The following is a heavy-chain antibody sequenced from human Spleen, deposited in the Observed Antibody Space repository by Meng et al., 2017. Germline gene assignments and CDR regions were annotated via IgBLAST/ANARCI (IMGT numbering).Heavy chain of an antibody. J-gene: IGHJ4*02. V-gene: IGHV1-3*01. Sequence: VQLLQSGAEAKKPGASVKVSCKASGYPFTSYARHWVRQAPGQRLGWMGWINAGNGNTKYSQKFQGRVTITRDTSASTAYMELSSLRSEDTAVYYRARPSIVGATFDYWGQGTLVTVSS. CDR2: INAGNGNT. CDR3: ARPSIVGATFDY. D-gene: IGHD1-26*01. CDR1: GYPFTSYA.